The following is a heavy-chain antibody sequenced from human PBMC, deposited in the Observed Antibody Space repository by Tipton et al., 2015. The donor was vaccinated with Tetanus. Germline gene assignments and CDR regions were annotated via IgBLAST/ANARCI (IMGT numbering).Heavy chain of an antibody. CDR1: GGSFSLYY. V-gene: IGHV4-34*01. Sequence: LRLSCTVSGGSFSLYYWNWVRQSPGKGLEWIGEISHSGSSSYSPSLKSRVTISVDTSKIQFSLRLRSVAAADTAVYYCARGGRDAYNNPLGAFDVWGRGTTVTVSS. CDR2: ISHSGSS. D-gene: IGHD5-24*01. CDR3: ARGGRDAYNNPLGAFDV. J-gene: IGHJ3*01.